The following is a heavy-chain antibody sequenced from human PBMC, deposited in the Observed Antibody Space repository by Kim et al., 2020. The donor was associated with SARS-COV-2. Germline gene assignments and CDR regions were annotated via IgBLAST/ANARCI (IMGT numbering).Heavy chain of an antibody. V-gene: IGHV1-69*13. CDR3: ARDRTTYYYGPVLNFDY. Sequence: SVKVSCKASGGTFSSYAISWVRQAPGQGLEWMGGIIPIFGTANYAQKFQGRVTITADESTSTAYMELSSLRSEDTAVYYCARDRTTYYYGPVLNFDYWGQGTLVTVSS. D-gene: IGHD3-10*01. CDR2: IIPIFGTA. CDR1: GGTFSSYA. J-gene: IGHJ4*02.